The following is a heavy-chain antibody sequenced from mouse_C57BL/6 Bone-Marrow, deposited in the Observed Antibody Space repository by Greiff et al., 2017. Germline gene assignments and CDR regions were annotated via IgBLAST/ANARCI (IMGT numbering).Heavy chain of an antibody. CDR1: GYTFTTYP. CDR3: ASVNYYGSSWDYFDY. J-gene: IGHJ2*01. CDR2: FHPYNDDT. Sequence: VQLQQSGAELVKPGASVKMSCKASGYTFTTYPIVWMKQTHGKSLEWIGNFHPYNDDTTYNDKFKGKATLTVEKSSSTVYLELSRLTSDDSAVYYCASVNYYGSSWDYFDYWGQGTTLTVSS. V-gene: IGHV1-47*01. D-gene: IGHD1-1*01.